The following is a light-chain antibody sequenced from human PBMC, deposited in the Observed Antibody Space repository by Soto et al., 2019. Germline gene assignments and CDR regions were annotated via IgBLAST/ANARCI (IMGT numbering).Light chain of an antibody. V-gene: IGKV3-20*01. Sequence: EIVLTQSPDTLSLSPGERATLSCRASQSVDSDYLAWYQQKPGRAPRLLIFGASSRAIGIPDRFSGSGSGTEFTLSISRLEPEDFAVYYCQKYGGSPPWTFGRGTKV. CDR1: QSVDSDY. CDR2: GAS. J-gene: IGKJ1*01. CDR3: QKYGGSPPWT.